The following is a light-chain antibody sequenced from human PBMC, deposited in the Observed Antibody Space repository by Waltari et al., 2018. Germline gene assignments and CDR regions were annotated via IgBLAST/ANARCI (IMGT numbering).Light chain of an antibody. CDR2: GAS. Sequence: EIVLTQSPGTLSLSTGERATLSCWASQSVGRALAWYQQKRGQAPRLLIYGASTRASGIPDRFSGSGSGTDFSLTINRLEPEDFAVYYCQHYVRLPVTFGQGTKVEIK. J-gene: IGKJ1*01. CDR3: QHYVRLPVT. V-gene: IGKV3-20*01. CDR1: QSVGRA.